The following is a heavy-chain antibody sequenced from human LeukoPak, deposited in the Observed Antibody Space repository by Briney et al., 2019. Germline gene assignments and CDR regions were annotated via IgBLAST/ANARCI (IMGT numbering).Heavy chain of an antibody. Sequence: AVISYDGSNKYYADSVKGRFTISRDNSKNTLYLQMNSLRAEDTAVYYCARVRDGSGSFDYWGQGTLVTVSS. J-gene: IGHJ4*02. CDR3: ARVRDGSGSFDY. V-gene: IGHV3-30-3*01. D-gene: IGHD3-10*01. CDR2: ISYDGSNK.